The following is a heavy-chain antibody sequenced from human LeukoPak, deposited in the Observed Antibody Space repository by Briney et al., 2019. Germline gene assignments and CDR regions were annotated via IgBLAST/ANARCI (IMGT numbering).Heavy chain of an antibody. Sequence: GGSLRLSCAASGFTFSSYSMNWVRQAPGKGLEWVSSISSSSSYIYYADSVKGRFTISRVNAKNSLYLQMNSLRAEDTAVYYCARGAAGSYSGIDYWGQGTLVTVSS. V-gene: IGHV3-21*01. D-gene: IGHD6-13*01. J-gene: IGHJ4*02. CDR1: GFTFSSYS. CDR2: ISSSSSYI. CDR3: ARGAAGSYSGIDY.